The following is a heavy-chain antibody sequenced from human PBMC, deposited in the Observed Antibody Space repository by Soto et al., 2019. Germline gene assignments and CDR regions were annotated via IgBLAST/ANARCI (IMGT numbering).Heavy chain of an antibody. CDR3: ARDPSYYGMDV. Sequence: GASVKVSCKASGYRFSSYAIQWVRQAPGQRLEWMGWINAGNGNTKYSQKFQGRVTITRDTSASTAYMELSSLRSEDTAVYYCARDPSYYGMDVWGQGTTVTVSS. CDR1: GYRFSSYA. V-gene: IGHV1-3*01. CDR2: INAGNGNT. J-gene: IGHJ6*02.